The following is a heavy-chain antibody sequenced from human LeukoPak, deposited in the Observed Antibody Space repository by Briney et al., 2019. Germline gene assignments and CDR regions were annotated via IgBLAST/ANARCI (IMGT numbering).Heavy chain of an antibody. CDR1: GFTFSNFG. D-gene: IGHD5-18*01. CDR2: ISYNGHYE. Sequence: GGSLRLSCVASGFTFSNFGVHWVRQAPGKGLEWVAVISYNGHYEYYGESVKGRFTISRDNSKNSLYLQMNSLRAEDTAVYYCARDHQLWSQGTFDYWGQGTLVTVSS. CDR3: ARDHQLWSQGTFDY. J-gene: IGHJ4*02. V-gene: IGHV3-30*03.